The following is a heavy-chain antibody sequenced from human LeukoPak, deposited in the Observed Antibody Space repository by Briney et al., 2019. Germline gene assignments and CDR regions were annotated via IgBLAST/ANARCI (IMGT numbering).Heavy chain of an antibody. Sequence: PSETLSLTCTVSGGSISSTSYYWGWIRQPPGKGLEWIGSIYFSGSTYYNPSLKSRVTISVDTSKHQFSLKLSSVTAADTAVYYCARDLYYYGSGSYYYYFDYWGQGTLVTVSS. CDR3: ARDLYYYGSGSYYYYFDY. D-gene: IGHD3-10*01. J-gene: IGHJ4*02. CDR1: GGSISSTSYY. V-gene: IGHV4-39*07. CDR2: IYFSGST.